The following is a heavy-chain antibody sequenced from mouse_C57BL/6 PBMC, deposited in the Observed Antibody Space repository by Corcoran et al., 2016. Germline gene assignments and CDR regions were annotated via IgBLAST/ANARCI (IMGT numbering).Heavy chain of an antibody. CDR3: ARRETGTGCAY. V-gene: IGHV1-75*01. J-gene: IGHJ3*01. D-gene: IGHD4-1*01. CDR2: IFPGSGST. CDR1: GSTFTDYY. Sequence: QVQLQQSGPELVKPGASVKISCTASGSTFTDYYIHWVKPRPGQGLEWIGWIFPGSGSTYYNEKFKGKATLTVDKSSSTAYMLLSSLTSEDSAVYFCARRETGTGCAYWGQGTLVTVSA.